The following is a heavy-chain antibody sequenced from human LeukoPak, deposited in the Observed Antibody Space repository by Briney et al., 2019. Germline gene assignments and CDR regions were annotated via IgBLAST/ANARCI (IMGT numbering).Heavy chain of an antibody. V-gene: IGHV3-74*01. D-gene: IGHD2-21*02. Sequence: GGSLRLSCAASGFTFDDYAMHWVRQAPGKGLVWVSRINSDGSSTSYADSVKGRSTISRDNAKNTLYLQMNSLRAEDTAVYYCARGMVTDYFYGMDVWGQGTTVTVSS. CDR3: ARGMVTDYFYGMDV. J-gene: IGHJ6*02. CDR1: GFTFDDYA. CDR2: INSDGSST.